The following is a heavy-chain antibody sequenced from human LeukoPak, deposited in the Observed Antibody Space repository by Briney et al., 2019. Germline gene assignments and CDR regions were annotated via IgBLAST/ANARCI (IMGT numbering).Heavy chain of an antibody. CDR2: IYHSGST. CDR1: GGSISSSNYY. CDR3: ARDSPATEAPTDSSGYYLDY. V-gene: IGHV4-39*07. J-gene: IGHJ4*02. Sequence: PSETLSLTCTVSGGSISSSNYYWGWIRQPPGKGLEWIGEIYHSGSTNYNPSLKSRVTISVDKSKNQFSLKLSSVTAADTAVYYCARDSPATEAPTDSSGYYLDYWGQGTLVTVSS. D-gene: IGHD3-22*01.